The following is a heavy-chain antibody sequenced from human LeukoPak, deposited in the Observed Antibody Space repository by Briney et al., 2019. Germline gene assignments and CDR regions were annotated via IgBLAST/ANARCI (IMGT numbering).Heavy chain of an antibody. CDR2: IYYNGNS. D-gene: IGHD1-26*01. CDR3: ARSPRGVGVTALDY. CDR1: GDSISAYY. J-gene: IGHJ4*02. Sequence: PSETLSLTCTVSGDSISAYYWSWIRQPPGKGLKWIGYIYYNGNSIYNPSLKSRVSISTDTSKNQVFLQLRSLTAADTAMYYCARSPRGVGVTALDYWGQGTLVTVSS. V-gene: IGHV4-59*01.